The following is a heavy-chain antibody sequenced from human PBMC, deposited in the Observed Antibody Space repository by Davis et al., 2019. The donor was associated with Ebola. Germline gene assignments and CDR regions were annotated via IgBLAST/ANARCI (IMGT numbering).Heavy chain of an antibody. CDR3: AKAPTIFGVAVDY. V-gene: IGHV3-21*04. Sequence: GGSLRLSCTVSGGSISSSSYYWGWVRQAPGKGLEWVSSISSSSSYIYYADSVKGRFTISRDNSKNTLYLQMNSLRAGDTAVYYCAKAPTIFGVAVDYWGQGTLVTVSS. J-gene: IGHJ4*02. D-gene: IGHD3-3*01. CDR1: GGSISSSSYY. CDR2: ISSSSSYI.